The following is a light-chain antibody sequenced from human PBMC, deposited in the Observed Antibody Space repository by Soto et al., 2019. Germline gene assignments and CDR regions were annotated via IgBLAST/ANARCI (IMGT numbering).Light chain of an antibody. CDR1: ENIGAW. J-gene: IGKJ2*01. V-gene: IGKV1-5*03. CDR2: RAS. Sequence: DIRMTQAPSTLSGSVGERVTISCRASENIGAWLAWYQQKPGQGPKLLIYRASNLESGVPSRFSGSGSGTQFTLAISGLQPDDCATYYCQQYNSYSHVYTFGQGTKVDIK. CDR3: QQYNSYSHVYT.